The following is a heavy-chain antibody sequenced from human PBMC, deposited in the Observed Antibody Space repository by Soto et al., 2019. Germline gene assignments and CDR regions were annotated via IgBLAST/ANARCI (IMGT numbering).Heavy chain of an antibody. J-gene: IGHJ4*02. CDR1: GGSISSSSYY. V-gene: IGHV4-39*07. D-gene: IGHD4-17*01. Sequence: SETLSLTCTVSGGSISSSSYYWSWIRQPPGKGLEWIGSIYYSGSTYYNPSLKSRVTISVDTSKNQFSLKLSSATAADTAVYFGARSTGYGESYFDYWGQGALVIVSS. CDR3: ARSTGYGESYFDY. CDR2: IYYSGST.